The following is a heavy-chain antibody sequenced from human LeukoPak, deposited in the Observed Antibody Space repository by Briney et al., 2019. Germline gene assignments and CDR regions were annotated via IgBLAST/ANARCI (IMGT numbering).Heavy chain of an antibody. CDR1: GFTFSSYG. Sequence: GGPLRLSCAASGFTFSSYGMHWVRQAPGKGLEWVAVISYDGSNKYYADSVKGRFTISRDNSKNTLYLRMNSLRAEDTAVYYCAKFIRADSFDYWGQGTLVTVSS. CDR2: ISYDGSNK. CDR3: AKFIRADSFDY. J-gene: IGHJ4*02. D-gene: IGHD3-10*01. V-gene: IGHV3-30*18.